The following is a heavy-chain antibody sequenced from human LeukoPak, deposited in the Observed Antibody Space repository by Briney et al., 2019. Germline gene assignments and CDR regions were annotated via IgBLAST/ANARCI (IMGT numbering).Heavy chain of an antibody. D-gene: IGHD2-21*01. CDR3: AKDPVSDGFSYFAY. Sequence: GGSLRLSCAASGFTFSNYGMHWVGQAPGKGLEWVTYIRNDGTNKYYVVYVKGRFTISRDNSKNTLYLKMDIRRVEYTAVYYCAKDPVSDGFSYFAYWGQGTLVTVSS. CDR2: IRNDGTNK. V-gene: IGHV3-30*02. J-gene: IGHJ4*02. CDR1: GFTFSNYG.